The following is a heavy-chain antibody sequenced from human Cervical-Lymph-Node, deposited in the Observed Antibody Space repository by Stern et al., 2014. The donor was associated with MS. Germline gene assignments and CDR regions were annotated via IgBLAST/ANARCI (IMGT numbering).Heavy chain of an antibody. CDR2: IIPTFDTP. Sequence: QVQLVQSGAEVKKPGSSVKVSCKASGGTFSSYEITWVRQAPGQGLEWMGGIIPTFDTPTYAQKFQDRVTISADESTSTAYMELSSLKSEDTAIYFCARAYTYYSNSAGYWGQGTLVTVSS. CDR1: GGTFSSYE. V-gene: IGHV1-69*01. CDR3: ARAYTYYSNSAGY. D-gene: IGHD3-10*01. J-gene: IGHJ4*02.